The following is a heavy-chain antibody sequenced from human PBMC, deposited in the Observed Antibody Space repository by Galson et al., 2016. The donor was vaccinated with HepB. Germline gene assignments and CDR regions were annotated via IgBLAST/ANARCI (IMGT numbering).Heavy chain of an antibody. CDR2: IFWNDEK. CDR3: ARIQFDSWSFDDYGMDF. CDR1: GFSLNTARMG. V-gene: IGHV2-26*01. Sequence: PALVKPTQTLTLTCTVSGFSLNTARMGVSWIRQPPGKALEWLAHIFWNDEKHYNTSLKSRLTISKDTSKSQVVLNMTNMDPVDTGTYYCARIQFDSWSFDDYGMDFWGQGTAVTVSS. J-gene: IGHJ6*02. D-gene: IGHD6-13*01.